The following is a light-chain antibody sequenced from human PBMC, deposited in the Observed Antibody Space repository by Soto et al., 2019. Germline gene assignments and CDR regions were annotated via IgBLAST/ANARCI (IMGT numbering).Light chain of an antibody. CDR1: QDISNY. CDR3: QQYDNLPPYT. CDR2: DAS. J-gene: IGKJ2*01. Sequence: DTQINQSPSSLSASVGDRVTITCQARQDISNYLNWYQQKPGKAPKLLIYDASNLETGVPSRFSGSGSGTDFTFTISSLQPEDIATYYCQQYDNLPPYTFGQGTKVDSK. V-gene: IGKV1-33*01.